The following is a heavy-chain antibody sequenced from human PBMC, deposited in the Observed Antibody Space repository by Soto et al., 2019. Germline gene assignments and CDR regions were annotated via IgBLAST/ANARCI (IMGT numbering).Heavy chain of an antibody. CDR3: ARDHLYYDFWSGYSFDP. Sequence: ASVKVSCKASGYTFTSYGISWVRQAPGQGLEWMGWISAYNGNTNYAQKLQGRVTMTTDTSTSTAYMELRSLRSDDTAVYYCARDHLYYDFWSGYSFDPWGQGTLVTVSS. CDR1: GYTFTSYG. D-gene: IGHD3-3*01. V-gene: IGHV1-18*01. CDR2: ISAYNGNT. J-gene: IGHJ5*02.